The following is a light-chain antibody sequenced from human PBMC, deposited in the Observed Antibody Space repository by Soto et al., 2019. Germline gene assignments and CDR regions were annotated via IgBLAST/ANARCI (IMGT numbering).Light chain of an antibody. CDR3: QQRSNWPPRFT. Sequence: EIVLTQSPATPSLSPGERATLSCRASQSVSSYLAWYQQKPGQAPRLLIYDASNRATGIPARFSGSGSGTDFTLTISSLEPEDFAVYYCQQRSNWPPRFTFGPGTNVDIK. J-gene: IGKJ3*01. V-gene: IGKV3-11*01. CDR2: DAS. CDR1: QSVSSY.